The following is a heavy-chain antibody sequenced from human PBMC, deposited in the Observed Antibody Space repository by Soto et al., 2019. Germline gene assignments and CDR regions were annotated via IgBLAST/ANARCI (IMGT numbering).Heavy chain of an antibody. J-gene: IGHJ4*02. CDR3: ARGPFWSGYTFDY. CDR2: INPNSGGT. D-gene: IGHD3-3*01. CDR1: GYTFTGYY. V-gene: IGHV1-2*02. Sequence: GASLKVSCKASGYTFTGYYMHWVRQAPGQGLEWMGWINPNSGGTDYAQKFQGRVTMTRDTSISTAYMELSRLRSDDTAVYYCARGPFWSGYTFDYWGQGTLVTVSS.